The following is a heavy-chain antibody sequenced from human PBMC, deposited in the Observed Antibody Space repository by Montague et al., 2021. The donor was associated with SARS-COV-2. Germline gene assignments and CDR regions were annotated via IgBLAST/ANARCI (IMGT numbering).Heavy chain of an antibody. CDR2: IYPGDSDT. D-gene: IGHD6-6*01. J-gene: IGHJ5*02. V-gene: IGHV5-51*01. CDR3: TRLSYSTSSYTNYFDP. Sequence: QSGAEVKKPGESLKISCKGSGYSFTSYWIGWVRQMPGKGLEWMGIIYPGDSDTTYSPSFQDHVTISADTSISTAYLLWTNLKASDTAVYYCTRLSYSTSSYTNYFDPWGQGTLVTVSS. CDR1: GYSFTSYW.